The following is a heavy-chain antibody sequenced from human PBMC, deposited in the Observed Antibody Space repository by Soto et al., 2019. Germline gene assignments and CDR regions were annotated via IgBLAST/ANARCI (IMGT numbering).Heavy chain of an antibody. V-gene: IGHV4-30-4*01. CDR2: IYYSGST. Sequence: SETLSLTCSVSGGSISSGYYYWSWIRQPPGKGLEWIGNIYYSGSTYYNPSLKSRVTISVDTSKNQFSLKLSSVTAADTAVYYCARNEYSSSSTPNWFDPWGQGTLVTVSS. CDR1: GGSISSGYYY. D-gene: IGHD6-6*01. CDR3: ARNEYSSSSTPNWFDP. J-gene: IGHJ5*02.